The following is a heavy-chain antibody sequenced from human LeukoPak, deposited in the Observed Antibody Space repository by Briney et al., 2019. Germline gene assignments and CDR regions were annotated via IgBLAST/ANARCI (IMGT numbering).Heavy chain of an antibody. Sequence: SETLSLTCTVSGGSISSYYWSWIPQPPGKGLEWIGYIYYSGSTNYNPSLKSRVTISVDTSKNQFSLKLSSVTAADTAVYYCARGRAGITIFGVPTQPIDYWGQGTLVTVSS. CDR1: GGSISSYY. V-gene: IGHV4-59*01. CDR2: IYYSGST. CDR3: ARGRAGITIFGVPTQPIDY. J-gene: IGHJ4*02. D-gene: IGHD3-3*01.